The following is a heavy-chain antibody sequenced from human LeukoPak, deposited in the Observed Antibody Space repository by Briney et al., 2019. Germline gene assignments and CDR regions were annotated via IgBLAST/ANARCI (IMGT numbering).Heavy chain of an antibody. V-gene: IGHV3-74*01. CDR1: GFTFSSYW. D-gene: IGHD4-17*01. CDR3: ARVTQTDYDFDY. CDR2: INSDGSST. J-gene: IGHJ4*02. Sequence: GGSLRLSCAASGFTFSSYWMHWVRHAPGKGLVWVSRINSDGSSTSYADSVKGRFTISRDNAKNTLYLQMNSLRAEDTAVYYCARVTQTDYDFDYWGQGTLVTVSS.